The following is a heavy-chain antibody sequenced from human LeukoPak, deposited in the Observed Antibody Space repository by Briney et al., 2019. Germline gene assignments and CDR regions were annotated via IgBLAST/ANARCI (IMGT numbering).Heavy chain of an antibody. V-gene: IGHV3-30*03. CDR2: ISYDGSNK. CDR1: GFTFSSYS. CDR3: VLSGSSADGYFDY. D-gene: IGHD6-13*01. Sequence: GGSLRLSCAASGFTFSSYSMNWVRQAPGKGLEWVAVISYDGSNKYYADSVKGRFTISRDNSKNTLYLQMNSLRAEDTAVYYCVLSGSSADGYFDYWGQGTLVTVSS. J-gene: IGHJ4*02.